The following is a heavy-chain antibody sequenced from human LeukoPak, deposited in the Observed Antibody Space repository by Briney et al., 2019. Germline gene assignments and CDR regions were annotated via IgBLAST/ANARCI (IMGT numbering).Heavy chain of an antibody. J-gene: IGHJ4*02. D-gene: IGHD3-3*01. Sequence: GGSLRLSCAASGFTFSAYWMSWVRQAPGKGLEWVANIKQDGSEKFYVDSVKGRLTISRDNAKNSLYLQMNSLRGEDTAVYYCARVIFGVVIIPYFDSWGQGILVTVSS. V-gene: IGHV3-7*01. CDR1: GFTFSAYW. CDR2: IKQDGSEK. CDR3: ARVIFGVVIIPYFDS.